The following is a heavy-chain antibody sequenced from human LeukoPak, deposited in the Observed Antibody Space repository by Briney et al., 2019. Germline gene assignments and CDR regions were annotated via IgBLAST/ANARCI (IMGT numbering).Heavy chain of an antibody. D-gene: IGHD3-22*01. CDR2: ISGSSSTI. V-gene: IGHV3-48*01. CDR3: AKPTRLYYYDSSQSSPGGWFDP. CDR1: GFTFSSYS. J-gene: IGHJ5*02. Sequence: PGGSLRLSCAASGFTFSSYSMNWVRQAPGKGLEWVSYISGSSSTIYYADSVKGRFTISRDNDKNSLDLQMNSLRAEDTAVYYCAKPTRLYYYDSSQSSPGGWFDPWGQGTLVTVSS.